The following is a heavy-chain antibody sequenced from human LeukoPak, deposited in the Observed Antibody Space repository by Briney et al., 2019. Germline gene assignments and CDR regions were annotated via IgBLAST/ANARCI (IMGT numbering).Heavy chain of an antibody. CDR2: IYPGDSDT. J-gene: IGHJ4*02. V-gene: IGHV5-51*01. Sequence: AASLQISSKGSGYSFTSYWIGWVRQLPGKGLEWMGIIYPGDSDTRYSPSFQGQVTISADKSISTAYLQWSSLKASDTAMYYCARRFSGNSLFDYWGQGTLVTVSS. D-gene: IGHD4-23*01. CDR1: GYSFTSYW. CDR3: ARRFSGNSLFDY.